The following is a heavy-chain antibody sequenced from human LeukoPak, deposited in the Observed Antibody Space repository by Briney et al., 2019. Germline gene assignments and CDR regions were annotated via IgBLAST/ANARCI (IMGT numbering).Heavy chain of an antibody. CDR3: ARASPAYMDV. CDR1: GFTFSSYA. V-gene: IGHV3-30*04. CDR2: ISYDGSNK. Sequence: GGSLRLSCAASGFTFSSYAMHWVRQAPGKGLEWVAVISYDGSNKYYADSVKGRFTISRDNSKNTLYLQMNSLRAEDTAVYYCARASPAYMDVWGKGTTVTVSS. J-gene: IGHJ6*03.